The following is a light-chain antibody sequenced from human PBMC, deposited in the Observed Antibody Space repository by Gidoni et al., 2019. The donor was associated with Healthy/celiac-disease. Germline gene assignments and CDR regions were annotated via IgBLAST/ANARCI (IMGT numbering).Light chain of an antibody. CDR2: GAS. CDR1: QSVSSN. CDR3: QQYNNCPSLT. J-gene: IGKJ4*01. Sequence: EIVMTKSPATLSVSPGERATLCCRASQSVSSNLAWYQQKPGQAPRLLIYGASTRATGIPAWFIGSGSGTEFTLTISSLQSEDFSVYYCQQYNNCPSLTFGGGTKVEIK. V-gene: IGKV3-15*01.